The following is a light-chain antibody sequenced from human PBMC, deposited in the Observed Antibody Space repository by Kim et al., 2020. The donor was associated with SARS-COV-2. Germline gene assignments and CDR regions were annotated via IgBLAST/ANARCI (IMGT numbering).Light chain of an antibody. CDR3: QLRSDWLLT. Sequence: EIVLTQSPATLSLSPGERATLSCRASQSVHTYLAWYQQKPGQAPRLLIYDASNRATGIPARFSGSGSGTDFTLTISSLEPEDFAVYYCQLRSDWLLTFGGVTKVEI. CDR2: DAS. V-gene: IGKV3-11*01. J-gene: IGKJ4*01. CDR1: QSVHTY.